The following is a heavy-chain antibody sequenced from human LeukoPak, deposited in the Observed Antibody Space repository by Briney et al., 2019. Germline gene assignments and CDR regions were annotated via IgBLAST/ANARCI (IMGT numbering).Heavy chain of an antibody. V-gene: IGHV3-11*05. J-gene: IGHJ4*02. CDR1: GFTFSDYY. D-gene: IGHD6-19*01. CDR3: VKDSRVRSSGWYGDY. Sequence: GRSLRLSCVASGFTFSDYYMTWIRQAPGKGLEWVSYITSMSSYTNYADSVKGRFTISRDNSKNSLYLQMNSLRAEDTAVYYCVKDSRVRSSGWYGDYWGQGTLVTVSS. CDR2: ITSMSSYT.